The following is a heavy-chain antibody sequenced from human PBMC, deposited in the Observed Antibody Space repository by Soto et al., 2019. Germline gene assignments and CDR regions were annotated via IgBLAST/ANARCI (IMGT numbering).Heavy chain of an antibody. D-gene: IGHD3-3*01. CDR1: GFTFSSYA. Sequence: EVQLLESGGGLVQPGGSLRLSCAASGFTFSSYAMNWVRQAPGKGLEWVSAISGSGGSTYYADSVKGRFTISRDNSKNTLYLQMNSLRAEDTAVYYCAKARDPAFFSAGYYFDYWGQGTPVTVSS. J-gene: IGHJ4*02. CDR3: AKARDPAFFSAGYYFDY. V-gene: IGHV3-23*01. CDR2: ISGSGGST.